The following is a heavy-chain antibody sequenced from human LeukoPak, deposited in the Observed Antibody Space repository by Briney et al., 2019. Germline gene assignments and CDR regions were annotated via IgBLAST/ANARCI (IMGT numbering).Heavy chain of an antibody. Sequence: GGSLRLSCAASGFTFSSYWMHWVRQAPGKGLVWVSRINSDGSTTNYADSVRGRFTISRDNAKNTLYLQMNSLRAEDTAVYYCAKGSIVATIRGEFDYWGQGTLVTVSS. CDR1: GFTFSSYW. J-gene: IGHJ4*02. V-gene: IGHV3-74*01. CDR3: AKGSIVATIRGEFDY. CDR2: INSDGSTT. D-gene: IGHD5-12*01.